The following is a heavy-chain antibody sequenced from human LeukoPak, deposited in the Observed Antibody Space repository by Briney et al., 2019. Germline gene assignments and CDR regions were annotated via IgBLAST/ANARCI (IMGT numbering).Heavy chain of an antibody. Sequence: PGGSLRLSCAASGFTFSNSGMSWVRQAPGKGLEWVSAISTDAGETHYADSVKGRFTISRDNSKNTVSLQMSSLRAEDTALYYCAKGSGNSYGSGPFDYWGQGTLVTVSS. CDR3: AKGSGNSYGSGPFDY. J-gene: IGHJ4*02. D-gene: IGHD3-10*01. V-gene: IGHV3-23*01. CDR1: GFTFSNSG. CDR2: ISTDAGET.